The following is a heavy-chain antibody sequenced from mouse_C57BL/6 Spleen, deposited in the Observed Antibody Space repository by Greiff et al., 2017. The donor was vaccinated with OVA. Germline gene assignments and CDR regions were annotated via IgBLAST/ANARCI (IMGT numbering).Heavy chain of an antibody. Sequence: EVQLQQSGPELVKPGASVKIPCKASGYTFTDYNMDWVKQSHGKSLEWIGDINPNNGGTIYNQKFKGKATLTVDKSSSTAYMELRSLTSEDTAVYYCARSRRGAYYFDYWGQGTTLTVSS. V-gene: IGHV1-18*01. CDR3: ARSRRGAYYFDY. J-gene: IGHJ2*01. CDR2: INPNNGGT. CDR1: GYTFTDYN.